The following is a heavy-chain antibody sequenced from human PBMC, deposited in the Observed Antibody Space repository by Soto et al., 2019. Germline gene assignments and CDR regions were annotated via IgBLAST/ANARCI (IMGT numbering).Heavy chain of an antibody. CDR2: LKQDGSVT. Sequence: GGSLRLSCVASGFTFSNYWMTWVRQAPGKGLEWVANLKQDGSVTFYVDSVKGRFTVSRDNAKISFFLRMNSLRAEDTAVYYCARIGYSSSSLDYWSQGTLVTVSS. V-gene: IGHV3-7*01. J-gene: IGHJ4*02. CDR1: GFTFSNYW. CDR3: ARIGYSSSSLDY. D-gene: IGHD6-6*01.